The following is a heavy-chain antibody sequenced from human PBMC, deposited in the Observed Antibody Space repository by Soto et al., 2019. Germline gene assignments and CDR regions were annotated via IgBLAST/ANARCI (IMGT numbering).Heavy chain of an antibody. J-gene: IGHJ5*02. Sequence: PGGSLRLSCAASGFSVSSNSMSWVRRAPGKGLEWVSVIHSDVTTYYADSVKGGFIISRDNSKDTLYLQMNRLRAEDTAVYYCARELSGSWYNWFDPWGQGTLVTVSS. V-gene: IGHV3-53*01. CDR1: GFSVSSNS. CDR3: ARELSGSWYNWFDP. D-gene: IGHD5-12*01. CDR2: IHSDVTT.